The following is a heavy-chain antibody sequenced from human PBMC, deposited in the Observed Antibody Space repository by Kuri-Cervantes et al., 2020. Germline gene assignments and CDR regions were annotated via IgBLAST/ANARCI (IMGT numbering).Heavy chain of an antibody. V-gene: IGHV4-39*01. CDR1: GGSISSSSYY. CDR2: IYYSGST. Sequence: GSLRLSCTVSGGSISSSSYYWGWTRQPPGKGLEWIGSIYYSGSTYYNPSLKSRVTISVDTSKNQFSLKLSSVTAADTAVYYCARGTLYGVSHYYYYMDVWGKGTTVTVSS. J-gene: IGHJ6*03. CDR3: ARGTLYGVSHYYYYMDV. D-gene: IGHD4-17*01.